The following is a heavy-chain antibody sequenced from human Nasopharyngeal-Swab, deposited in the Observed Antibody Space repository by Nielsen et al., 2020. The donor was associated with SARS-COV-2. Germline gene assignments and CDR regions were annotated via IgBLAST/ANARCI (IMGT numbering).Heavy chain of an antibody. D-gene: IGHD4-17*01. Sequence: GGSLRLSCAASGFTFSSYGMHWVRQAPGKGLEWVAVIWYDGSNKYYADSVKGRFSISRDSSKNTLYLQMDSLRGEDTAVYYCARDAPAHYGAFYWGRGTLVTVSS. CDR2: IWYDGSNK. CDR1: GFTFSSYG. V-gene: IGHV3-33*01. CDR3: ARDAPAHYGAFY. J-gene: IGHJ4*02.